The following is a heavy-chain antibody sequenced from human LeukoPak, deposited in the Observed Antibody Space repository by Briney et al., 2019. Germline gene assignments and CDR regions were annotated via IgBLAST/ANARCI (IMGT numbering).Heavy chain of an antibody. CDR3: AGTIPPTRAFDI. CDR1: GGSISSYY. D-gene: IGHD2-21*01. J-gene: IGHJ3*02. CDR2: IYYSGST. V-gene: IGHV4-59*01. Sequence: PSETLSLTCTVSGGSISSYYWSWIRQPPGRGLEWIGYIYYSGSTNYNPSLKSRVTISVDTSKNQFSLKLSSVTAADTAVYYCAGTIPPTRAFDIWGQGTMVTVSS.